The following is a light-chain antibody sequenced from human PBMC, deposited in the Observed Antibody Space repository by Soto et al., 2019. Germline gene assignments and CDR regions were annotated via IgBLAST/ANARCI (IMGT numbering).Light chain of an antibody. CDR2: HVS. J-gene: IGKJ1*01. CDR3: QQYNSYPWT. V-gene: IGKV1-5*01. CDR1: QIINRW. Sequence: DIQMTQSPSTLSASVGDRVTITCRSIQIINRWLDWYQQKPGKAPKFVIYHVSSLQSAVPSRFRGSGSGTEFTLTISSLQPDDFETYYCQQYNSYPWTFGQGTKVDIK.